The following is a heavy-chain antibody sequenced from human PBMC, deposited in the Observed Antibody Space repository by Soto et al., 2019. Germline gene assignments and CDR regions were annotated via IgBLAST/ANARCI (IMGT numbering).Heavy chain of an antibody. CDR2: ISAYDGKT. CDR3: ARDPHEFWTSYWFDP. J-gene: IGHJ5*02. D-gene: IGHD3-3*01. Sequence: GASVKVSCKTSGYTFNTYGINWVRQAPGQGLELMGWISAYDGKTTYAEKFQGRVTLTTDTSTSTAYMELRSLRSDDTAIDYCARDPHEFWTSYWFDPWGQGTPVTVSS. CDR1: GYTFNTYG. V-gene: IGHV1-18*01.